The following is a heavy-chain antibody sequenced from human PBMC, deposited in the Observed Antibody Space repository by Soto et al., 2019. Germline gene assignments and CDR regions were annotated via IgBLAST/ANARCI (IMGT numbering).Heavy chain of an antibody. J-gene: IGHJ6*02. V-gene: IGHV1-69*06. Sequence: ASVKVSCKASGGTFSSYAISWVRQAPGQGLEWMGGIIPIFGTANYAQKFQGRVTITADKSTSTPKNQSSLKLSSVTAADTAVYYCARDWGIAVAGTRGYYYGMDVWGQGTTVTVSS. CDR3: ARDWGIAVAGTRGYYYGMDV. CDR2: IIPIFGTA. D-gene: IGHD6-19*01. CDR1: GGTFSSYA.